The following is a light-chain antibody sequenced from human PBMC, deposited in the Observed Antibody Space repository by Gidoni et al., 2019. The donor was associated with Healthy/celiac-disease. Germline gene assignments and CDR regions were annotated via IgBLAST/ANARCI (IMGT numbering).Light chain of an antibody. V-gene: IGKV1-9*01. CDR3: QQLNSYPRT. J-gene: IGKJ3*01. CDR1: QGISSY. Sequence: IQLTQSTSSLSASVGDRVNITCRASQGISSYLAWYQQKPGKAPKLLIYAASTLHSGVPSRFSGSGSGTDFTLTISSLQPEDFATYYCQQLNSYPRTFGPGTKVDIK. CDR2: AAS.